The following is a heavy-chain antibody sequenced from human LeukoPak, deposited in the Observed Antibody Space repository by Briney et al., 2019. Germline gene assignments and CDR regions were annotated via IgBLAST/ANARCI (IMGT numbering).Heavy chain of an antibody. CDR1: VESFGGYY. CDR3: ARGRGSSGYQSIDY. V-gene: IGHV4-34*01. CDR2: INHSGST. J-gene: IGHJ4*02. Sequence: SETLSLTCAVYVESFGGYYWSWIRKPPGKGLEWIGEINHSGSTNYNPSLKSRVTISVDTSKNQFSLKLSSVTAADTAVYYCARGRGSSGYQSIDYWGQGTLVTVSS. D-gene: IGHD3-22*01.